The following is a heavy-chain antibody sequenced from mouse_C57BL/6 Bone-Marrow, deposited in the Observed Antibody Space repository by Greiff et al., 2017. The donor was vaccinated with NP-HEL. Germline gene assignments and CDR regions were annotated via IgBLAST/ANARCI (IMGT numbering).Heavy chain of an antibody. V-gene: IGHV1-26*01. CDR1: GYTFTDYY. Sequence: VQLQQSGPELVKPGASVKISCKASGYTFTDYYMNWVKQSHGKSLEWIGDINPNNCGTSYNQKFKGKATLTVDKSSSTAYMELRSLTSEDSAVYYCARWDGSSPFAYWGQGTLVTVSA. CDR3: ARWDGSSPFAY. J-gene: IGHJ3*01. CDR2: INPNNCGT. D-gene: IGHD1-1*01.